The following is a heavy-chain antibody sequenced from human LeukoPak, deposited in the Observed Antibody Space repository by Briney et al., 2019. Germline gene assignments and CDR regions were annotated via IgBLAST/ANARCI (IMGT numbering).Heavy chain of an antibody. J-gene: IGHJ5*02. CDR3: ARGVYGGNTNWFDA. Sequence: GGSLRLSCAVSGFSFSSYWMQWVRQAPGEGLVWVPRINTDGNSRSYADSVKGRFTISRDNAKNTLHLQMNSLRAEDTARYCCARGVYGGNTNWFDAWREATLVTVSS. CDR2: INTDGNSR. CDR1: GFSFSSYW. D-gene: IGHD4-23*01. V-gene: IGHV3-74*01.